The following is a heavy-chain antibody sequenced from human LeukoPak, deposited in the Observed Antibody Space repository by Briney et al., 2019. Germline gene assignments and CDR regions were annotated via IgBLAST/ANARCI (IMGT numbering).Heavy chain of an antibody. Sequence: SETLFLTCTVSGGSINDYYWNWIRQPPGKGLEWIGYIDYSGSTDYNPSLKSRVTISADTSKNQFSLKLSSVTAADTAVYYCARDGKEFGTLDYWGQGTLVTVSS. CDR1: GGSINDYY. D-gene: IGHD3-10*01. J-gene: IGHJ4*02. V-gene: IGHV4-59*12. CDR2: IDYSGST. CDR3: ARDGKEFGTLDY.